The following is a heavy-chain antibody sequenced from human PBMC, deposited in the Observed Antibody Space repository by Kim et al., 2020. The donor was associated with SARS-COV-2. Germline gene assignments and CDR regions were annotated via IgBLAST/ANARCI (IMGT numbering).Heavy chain of an antibody. V-gene: IGHV3-66*01. Sequence: GGSLRLSCAVSGFTVSSNYMSWVRQVPGKGLEWVSMIYRGDNPYYADSVKGRFTISRDNSKNTLYLQMNSLRAEDTAIYYFAKETARSNYGTIHCWGQGTLVTVSS. CDR3: AKETARSNYGTIHC. CDR2: IYRGDNP. CDR1: GFTVSSNY. D-gene: IGHD5-18*01. J-gene: IGHJ4*02.